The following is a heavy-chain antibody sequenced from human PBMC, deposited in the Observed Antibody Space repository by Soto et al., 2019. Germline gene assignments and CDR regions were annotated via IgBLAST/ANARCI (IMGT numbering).Heavy chain of an antibody. CDR1: GGSISSYY. D-gene: IGHD1-26*01. Sequence: PSETLSLTCTVSGGSISSYYWSWIRQPPGKGLEWIGYVYYSGSTNYNTSLKSRVTISVDTSKNQFSLKLSSVTAADTAVYYCARGEAYSWFDPWGQGTLVTVSS. CDR2: VYYSGST. CDR3: ARGEAYSWFDP. V-gene: IGHV4-59*01. J-gene: IGHJ5*02.